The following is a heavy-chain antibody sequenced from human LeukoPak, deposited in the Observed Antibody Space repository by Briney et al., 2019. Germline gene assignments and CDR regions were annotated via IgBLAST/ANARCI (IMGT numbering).Heavy chain of an antibody. J-gene: IGHJ5*02. CDR2: IHHSGTT. CDR3: ARGWSILRGGDWFDP. CDR1: GYSISSGDY. Sequence: SETLSLTCTVSGYSISSGDYWGWIRQPPGKGLEWIASIHHSGTTYYTPSLKSRVRISLDPSKNQHSLSLRSVTAADTAVYYCARGWSILRGGDWFDPWGQGTLVTVSS. D-gene: IGHD3-3*02. V-gene: IGHV4-38-2*02.